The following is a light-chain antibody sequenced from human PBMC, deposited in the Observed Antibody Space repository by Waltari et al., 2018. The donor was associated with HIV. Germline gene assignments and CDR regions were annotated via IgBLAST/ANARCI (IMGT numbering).Light chain of an antibody. CDR3: CSYTSTSSFVM. V-gene: IGLV2-14*01. Sequence: QSALTQPASVSGSPGQSITISCTGTSSDVGGYNYVSWYQQHSGKGPKLIIYDVSNRPSGVSNRFSGSKSGNTASLTISGLRAEDEADYYCCSYTSTSSFVMFGGGTKLTVV. CDR2: DVS. CDR1: SSDVGGYNY. J-gene: IGLJ3*02.